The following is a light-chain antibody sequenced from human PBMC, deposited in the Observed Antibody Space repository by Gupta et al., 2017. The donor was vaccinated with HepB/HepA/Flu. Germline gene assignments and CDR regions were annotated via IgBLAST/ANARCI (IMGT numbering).Light chain of an antibody. CDR1: HTVDANY. CDR2: GAS. J-gene: IGKJ1*01. Sequence: VLTLSPRTLSFSPGERATLSCRSSHTVDANYLAWYQQKPGQAPRLLMYGASTRATGIPARFSGVGSGTEFTLAISSREPEDSAVYYCQLYGSSLWTFGQGTKVEI. V-gene: IGKV3-20*01. CDR3: QLYGSSLWT.